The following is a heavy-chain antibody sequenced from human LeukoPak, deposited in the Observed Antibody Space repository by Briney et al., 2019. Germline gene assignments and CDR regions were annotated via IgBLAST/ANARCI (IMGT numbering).Heavy chain of an antibody. V-gene: IGHV4-34*01. Sequence: SETLSLTCAVYGGSFSGYYWSWIRQPPGKVLEWVGEINHSGSTNYNPSLKSRVTISVDTSKNQFSLKLSSVTAADTAVYYCARRAHVLLWFGESNFDYWGQGTLVTVSS. CDR1: GGSFSGYY. CDR3: ARRAHVLLWFGESNFDY. D-gene: IGHD3-10*01. CDR2: INHSGST. J-gene: IGHJ4*02.